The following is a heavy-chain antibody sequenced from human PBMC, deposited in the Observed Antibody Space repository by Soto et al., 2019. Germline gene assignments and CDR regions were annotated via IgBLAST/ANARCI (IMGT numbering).Heavy chain of an antibody. Sequence: AGGSLRLSCVVSGFTFSSYGMSWVRQAPGKGLEWVSAISGSGGSTYYADSVKGRFTISRDKAKNTLILQMNSLRAEDTAVYYCATHHYDSSGYYYSPFDYWGQGTLVTVSS. V-gene: IGHV3-23*01. CDR1: GFTFSSYG. J-gene: IGHJ4*02. CDR3: ATHHYDSSGYYYSPFDY. D-gene: IGHD3-22*01. CDR2: ISGSGGST.